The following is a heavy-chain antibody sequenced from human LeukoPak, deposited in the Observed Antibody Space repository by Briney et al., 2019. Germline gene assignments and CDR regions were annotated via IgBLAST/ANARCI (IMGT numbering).Heavy chain of an antibody. J-gene: IGHJ6*02. Sequence: GGSLRLSCAASGFTVSSDYMSWVRQAPGKGLEWVSVIYSGGKTYYADSVKGRFTISRDNSKNTLYLQMNSLRAEDTAVYYCARGLPRSYYYYGMDVWGQGTTVTVSS. CDR3: ARGLPRSYYYYGMDV. D-gene: IGHD5/OR15-5a*01. CDR2: IYSGGKT. CDR1: GFTVSSDY. V-gene: IGHV3-53*01.